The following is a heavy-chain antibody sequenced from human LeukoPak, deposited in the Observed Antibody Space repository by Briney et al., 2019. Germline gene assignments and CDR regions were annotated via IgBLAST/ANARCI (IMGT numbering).Heavy chain of an antibody. D-gene: IGHD6-13*01. CDR1: GLPFSSYS. CDR3: ARSIPYGTTWYGRSDY. V-gene: IGHV3-7*03. CDR2: IKPDGTTK. Sequence: PGGSLRLSCAASGLPFSSYSTTWVRQAPGKGLEWVANIKPDGTTKFYVDSVKGRFTISRDNALNSLYLQMNSLRAEDTAIYYCARSIPYGTTWYGRSDYWGQGTLVTVSS. J-gene: IGHJ4*02.